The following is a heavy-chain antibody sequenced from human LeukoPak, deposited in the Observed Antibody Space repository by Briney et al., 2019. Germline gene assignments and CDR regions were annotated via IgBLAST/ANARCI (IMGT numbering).Heavy chain of an antibody. CDR1: GFTFSSYA. Sequence: GGSLRLSCAASGFTFSSYAMSWVRQAPGKGPEWVGRSRNKANSYTTEYATSVKGRFTISRDVSENTLYLQMNSLETEDTAVYYCTKDEAQVFWGQGTLVTVSS. J-gene: IGHJ4*02. CDR3: TKDEAQVF. V-gene: IGHV3-72*01. CDR2: SRNKANSYTT.